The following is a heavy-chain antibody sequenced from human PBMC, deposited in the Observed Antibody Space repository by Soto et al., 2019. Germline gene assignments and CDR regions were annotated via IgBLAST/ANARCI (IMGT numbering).Heavy chain of an antibody. CDR2: ISGSGGST. Sequence: PGGSLRLSCAASGFTFSSYAMSWVRQAPGKGLEWVSAISGSGGSTYYADSVKGRFTISRDNSKNTLYLQMNSLRAEDTAVYYCATLTYYYDSSGYYPLDYWGQGTLVTVSS. D-gene: IGHD3-22*01. CDR1: GFTFSSYA. J-gene: IGHJ4*02. V-gene: IGHV3-23*01. CDR3: ATLTYYYDSSGYYPLDY.